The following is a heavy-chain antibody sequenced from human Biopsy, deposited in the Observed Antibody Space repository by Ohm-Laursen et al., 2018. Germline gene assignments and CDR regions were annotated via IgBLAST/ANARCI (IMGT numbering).Heavy chain of an antibody. J-gene: IGHJ6*02. D-gene: IGHD2/OR15-2a*01. CDR1: GDSISSDY. V-gene: IGHV4-59*07. CDR2: IYYSGST. CDR3: ARATNSTGWPYYYFYGMDV. Sequence: SDTLSLTCAVSGDSISSDYWSWIRQTPGKGLEWIGYIYYSGSTNYNPSLKSRVAISVDTSKNQFSLRLNSVTAADTAVYYCARATNSTGWPYYYFYGMDVWGQGTTVTVSS.